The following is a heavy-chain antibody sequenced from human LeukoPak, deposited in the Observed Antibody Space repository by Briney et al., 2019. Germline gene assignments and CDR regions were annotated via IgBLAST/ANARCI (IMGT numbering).Heavy chain of an antibody. V-gene: IGHV3-74*01. CDR1: GFTFSSYW. CDR2: INSDGSST. J-gene: IGHJ5*02. CDR3: ARVRYSSSWSNWFDP. Sequence: GGSLRLSCAASGFTFSSYWMHWVRQAPGKGLVWVSRINSDGSSTSYADSVKGRYTISRDNAKNTLYLQMNSQRAEDTAVYYCARVRYSSSWSNWFDPWGQGTLVTVSS. D-gene: IGHD6-13*01.